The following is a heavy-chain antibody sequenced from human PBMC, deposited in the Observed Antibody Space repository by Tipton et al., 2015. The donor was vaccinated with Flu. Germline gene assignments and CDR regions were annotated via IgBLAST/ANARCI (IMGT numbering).Heavy chain of an antibody. D-gene: IGHD6-19*01. CDR3: ARGSEYANAYLDF. CDR2: IYTTGNT. CDR1: GGSISSGAYF. J-gene: IGHJ4*02. Sequence: LRLSCTVSGGSISSGAYFWSWIRQPAGKGLEWIGRIYTTGNTNYNPSLKSRVTISVDTSKNQFSLKVTSLTAADTAVYYCARGSEYANAYLDFWGQGTLVTVSS. V-gene: IGHV4-61*02.